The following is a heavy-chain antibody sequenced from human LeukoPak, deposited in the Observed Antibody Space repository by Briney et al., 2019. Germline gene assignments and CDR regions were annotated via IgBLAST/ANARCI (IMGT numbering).Heavy chain of an antibody. CDR3: ARQATGGDGTYYFDY. D-gene: IGHD1-1*01. J-gene: IGHJ4*02. V-gene: IGHV4-61*02. Sequence: PSETLSLTCTVSGGSISSGSYFWSWIRQPAGKGLEWIGRIYTSGSTNYNPSLKSRVTISMDTSKNQFSLKLSSVTAADTAVYYCARQATGGDGTYYFDYWGQGTLVTVSS. CDR2: IYTSGST. CDR1: GGSISSGSYF.